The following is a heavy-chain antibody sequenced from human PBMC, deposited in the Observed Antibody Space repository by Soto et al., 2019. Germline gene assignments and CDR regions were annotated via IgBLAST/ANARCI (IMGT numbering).Heavy chain of an antibody. CDR3: AGYNWSYYFDP. J-gene: IGHJ5*02. CDR1: GGSVRDGSYY. V-gene: IGHV4-61*01. D-gene: IGHD1-7*01. CDR2: IYHSGST. Sequence: SETLSLTCTVSGGSVRDGSYYWAWLRQPPGKGLEWIGHIYHSGSTIYNPSLKSRVTISIDTSKSQFSLNLNSMTAADTAVYYCAGYNWSYYFDPWGQGTLVTVSS.